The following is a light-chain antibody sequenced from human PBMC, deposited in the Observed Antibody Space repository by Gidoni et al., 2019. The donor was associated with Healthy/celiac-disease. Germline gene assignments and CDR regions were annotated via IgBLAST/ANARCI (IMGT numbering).Light chain of an antibody. V-gene: IGLV1-47*01. Sequence: QSVLTQPPSASGTPGPRVTISCSGSSSNTGSNYVYWYQQLPGTAPNLLIYRNNQRPSGVPDRFSGSKSGTSASLAISGLRSEDEADYYCAAWDDSLSGQVFGGGTKLTVL. CDR3: AAWDDSLSGQV. CDR1: SSNTGSNY. CDR2: RNN. J-gene: IGLJ2*01.